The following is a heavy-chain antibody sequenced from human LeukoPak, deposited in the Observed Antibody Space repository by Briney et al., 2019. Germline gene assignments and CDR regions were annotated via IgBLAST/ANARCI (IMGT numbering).Heavy chain of an antibody. V-gene: IGHV1-18*01. J-gene: IGHJ6*02. CDR1: GYTFTNYG. CDR3: ATYSYAYGMDV. D-gene: IGHD5-18*01. CDR2: ISTYNGNT. Sequence: ASVKVSCKTSGYTFTNYGISWVRQAPGQGPEWMGWISTYNGNTNYAQKLRGRVTMTTDTSTRTAYMELRSLRSDDTAVYYCATYSYAYGMDVWGQGTTVTVSS.